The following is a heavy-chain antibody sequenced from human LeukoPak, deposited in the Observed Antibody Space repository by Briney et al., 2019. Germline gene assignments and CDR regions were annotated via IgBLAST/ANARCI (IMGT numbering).Heavy chain of an antibody. Sequence: SETLSLTCTVSGGSINSSSYYWGWVRQPPGKGLEWIGSMYYRGSTYYNPSLKSRVTISVDTSKNQFSLKLSSVTAADTAVYYCARRAGHSSSDFDYWGQGTLVTVSS. CDR2: MYYRGST. CDR3: ARRAGHSSSDFDY. V-gene: IGHV4-39*01. CDR1: GGSINSSSYY. D-gene: IGHD6-6*01. J-gene: IGHJ4*02.